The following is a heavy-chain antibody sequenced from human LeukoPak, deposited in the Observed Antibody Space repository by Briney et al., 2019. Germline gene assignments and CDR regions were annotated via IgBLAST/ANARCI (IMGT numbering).Heavy chain of an antibody. J-gene: IGHJ6*02. CDR3: ARDQRLLTYEHGMDV. CDR1: GGTFSSYA. V-gene: IGHV1-69*13. Sequence: SVKVSCKASGGTFSSYAISWVRQAPGQGLEWMGGIIPIFGTANYAQKFQVRVTITADESTSTAYMELSSLRSEDTAVYYCARDQRLLTYEHGMDVWGQGTTVTVSS. D-gene: IGHD6-25*01. CDR2: IIPIFGTA.